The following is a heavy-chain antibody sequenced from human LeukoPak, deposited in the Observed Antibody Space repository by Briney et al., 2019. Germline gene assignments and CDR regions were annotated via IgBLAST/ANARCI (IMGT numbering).Heavy chain of an antibody. V-gene: IGHV5-51*01. Sequence: GESLKISFKGSGYIFTSYWIGWVRQLPGKGLEWVGIIYPGDSDTRYSPSFQGQVTISADKSISTAYLQWSSLKASDTAMYYCARVAVQDIVVVPTAMDYWGQGTLVTVSS. J-gene: IGHJ4*02. CDR3: ARVAVQDIVVVPTAMDY. D-gene: IGHD2-2*01. CDR2: IYPGDSDT. CDR1: GYIFTSYW.